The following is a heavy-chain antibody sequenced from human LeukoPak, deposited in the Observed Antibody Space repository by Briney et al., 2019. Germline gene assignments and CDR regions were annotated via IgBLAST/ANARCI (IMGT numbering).Heavy chain of an antibody. V-gene: IGHV3-30*04. J-gene: IGHJ4*02. CDR1: GFTFSSYA. CDR2: ISYDGSNK. CDR3: AGEQHPPSEGYEFDY. D-gene: IGHD2-2*01. Sequence: QPGGSLRLSCAASGFTFSSYAIHWVRQAPGKGLEWVAVISYDGSNKYYADSVKGRFTISRDNSKNTLYLQMNSLRAEDTAVYYCAGEQHPPSEGYEFDYWGQGTLVTVSS.